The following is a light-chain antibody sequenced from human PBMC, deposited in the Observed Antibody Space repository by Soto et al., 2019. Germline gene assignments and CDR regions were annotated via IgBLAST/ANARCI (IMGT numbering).Light chain of an antibody. V-gene: IGLV2-14*01. Sequence: ALTQPASVSGSPGQSLTISCTGTSSDVGGYNYVSWYQQHPGKAPKPMIYEVSNRPSGVSNRFSGSKSGNTASLTISGLQSEDEADYYCSSCTICMSLYVFGTATKVTV. CDR1: SSDVGGYNY. CDR2: EVS. CDR3: SSCTICMSLYV. J-gene: IGLJ1*01.